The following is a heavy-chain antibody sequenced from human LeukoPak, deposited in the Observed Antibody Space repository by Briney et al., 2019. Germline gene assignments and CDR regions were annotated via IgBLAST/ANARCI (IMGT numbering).Heavy chain of an antibody. CDR1: GYSFTTYW. D-gene: IGHD6-6*01. J-gene: IGHJ4*02. V-gene: IGHV5-51*01. CDR3: ASTGSIEYSSSSGFDY. CDR2: IYPGDSDT. Sequence: GESLKISCKASGYSFTTYWIGWVRQMPGKGLEWMGIIYPGDSDTRYSPSFQGQVTISADKSISTAYLQWSSLKASDTAMYYCASTGSIEYSSSSGFDYWGQGTLVTVSS.